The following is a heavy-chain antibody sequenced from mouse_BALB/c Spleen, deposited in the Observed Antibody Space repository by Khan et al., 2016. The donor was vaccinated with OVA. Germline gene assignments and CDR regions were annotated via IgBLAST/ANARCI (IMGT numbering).Heavy chain of an antibody. CDR3: ARTARIKY. V-gene: IGHV3-1*02. Sequence: EVQLQESGPSLVKPSQSLSLTCTVTGYSITSGYGWNWIRQFPGNKLEWMGYIRYSGSTNYNPSLKSRISITRDTSKNQFFLQLNSVTTEDTATYYCARTARIKYWGQGTTLTVSS. D-gene: IGHD1-2*01. CDR2: IRYSGST. CDR1: GYSITSGYG. J-gene: IGHJ2*01.